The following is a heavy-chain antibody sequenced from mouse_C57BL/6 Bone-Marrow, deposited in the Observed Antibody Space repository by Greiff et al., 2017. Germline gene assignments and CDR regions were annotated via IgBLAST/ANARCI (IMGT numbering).Heavy chain of an antibody. V-gene: IGHV5-9-1*02. CDR3: TNCLYYYGWGPYAMDY. D-gene: IGHD1-1*01. J-gene: IGHJ4*01. CDR2: ISSGGDYI. Sequence: EVMLVESGEGLVKPGGSLKLSCAASGFTFSSYAMSWVRQTPEKRLEWVAYISSGGDYIYYADTVKGRFTISRDNARNTLYLQMSSLKSEDTAMYYCTNCLYYYGWGPYAMDYWGQGTSVTVSS. CDR1: GFTFSSYA.